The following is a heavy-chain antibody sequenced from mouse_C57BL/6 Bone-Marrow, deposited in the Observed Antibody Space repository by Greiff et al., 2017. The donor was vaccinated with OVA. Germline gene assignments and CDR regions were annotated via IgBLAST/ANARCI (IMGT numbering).Heavy chain of an antibody. V-gene: IGHV1-63*01. D-gene: IGHD3-3*01. CDR3: ARSGTEGVDY. CDR1: GYTFTNYW. CDR2: IYPGGGYT. Sequence: VQRVESGAELVRPGTSVKMSCKASGYTFTNYWIGWAKQRPGHGLEWIGDIYPGGGYTNYNEKFKGKATLTADKSSSTAYMQFSSLTSEDSAIYYCARSGTEGVDYWGQGTTLTVSS. J-gene: IGHJ2*01.